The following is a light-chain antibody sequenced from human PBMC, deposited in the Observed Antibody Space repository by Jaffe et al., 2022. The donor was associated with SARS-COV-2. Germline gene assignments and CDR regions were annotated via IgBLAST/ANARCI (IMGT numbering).Light chain of an antibody. CDR3: QHYGGSPLT. J-gene: IGKJ4*01. V-gene: IGKV3-20*01. CDR1: QSVSSY. CDR2: GAS. Sequence: EIVLTQSPGTLSLTPGERGTLSCRASQSVSSYLAWYQQKPGQAPRLLIYGASSRATGIPDRFSGSGSGTDFTLTISRLEPEDFAVYYCQHYGGSPLTFGGGTKVEIK.